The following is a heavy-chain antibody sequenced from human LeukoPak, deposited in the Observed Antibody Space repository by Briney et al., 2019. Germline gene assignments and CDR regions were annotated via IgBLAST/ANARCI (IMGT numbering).Heavy chain of an antibody. CDR1: GGTFSSYA. D-gene: IGHD4-17*01. V-gene: IGHV1-69*13. J-gene: IGHJ6*04. CDR3: ARALDYGDYAYYYYGMDV. Sequence: GASVKVSCKASGGTFSSYAISWVRQAPGQGLEWMGGIIPIFGTANYAQKFQGRVTITADESTSTAYMELSSLRSGDTAVYYCARALDYGDYAYYYYGMDVWGKGTTVTVSS. CDR2: IIPIFGTA.